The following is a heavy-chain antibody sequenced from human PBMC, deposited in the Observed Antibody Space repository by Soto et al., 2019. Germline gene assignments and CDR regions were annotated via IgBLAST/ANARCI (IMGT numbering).Heavy chain of an antibody. CDR3: AQTEDGGRSRTPAGWFDA. CDR1: GFSLSNAGMG. V-gene: IGHV2-26*01. J-gene: IGHJ5*02. D-gene: IGHD2-15*01. Sequence: QVTLKESGPVLVKPTEPLTLTCTVSGFSLSNAGMGVSWIRQPPGKALEWLAHIFSNDEKRFSTSLKNRLTTSKDPSNSQVVLIMTNMDPVDTATYYCAQTEDGGRSRTPAGWFDAWGQGTLVTVSS. CDR2: IFSNDEK.